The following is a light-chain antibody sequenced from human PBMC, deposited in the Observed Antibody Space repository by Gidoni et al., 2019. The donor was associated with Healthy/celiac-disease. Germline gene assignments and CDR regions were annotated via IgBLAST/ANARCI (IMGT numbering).Light chain of an antibody. CDR2: DAS. J-gene: IGKJ1*01. V-gene: IGKV3-11*01. CDR3: QQRSNWWT. CDR1: QSVSSY. Sequence: EIVFTQSPATLSLSPGERATLSCRASQSVSSYLAWYQQKPGQAPRLLIYDASNRATGIPARFSGSGSGTDFTLTISSLEPEDFAVYYCQQRSNWWTFXQXTKVENK.